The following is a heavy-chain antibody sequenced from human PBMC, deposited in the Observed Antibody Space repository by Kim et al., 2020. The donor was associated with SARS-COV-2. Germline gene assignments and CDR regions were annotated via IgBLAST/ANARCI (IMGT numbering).Heavy chain of an antibody. CDR3: ARAGVTPYFDY. J-gene: IGHJ4*02. V-gene: IGHV4-34*04. Sequence: TSNNPSLKSRATISVDTSKNQFSLKLSSVTAADTAVYYCARAGVTPYFDYWGQGTLVTVSS. CDR2: T. D-gene: IGHD2-21*02.